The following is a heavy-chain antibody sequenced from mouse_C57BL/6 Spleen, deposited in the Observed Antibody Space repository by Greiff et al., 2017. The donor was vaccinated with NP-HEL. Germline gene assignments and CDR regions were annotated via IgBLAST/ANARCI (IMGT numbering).Heavy chain of an antibody. J-gene: IGHJ2*01. Sequence: VQLQQSGPELVKPGASVKMSCKASGYTFTDYNMHWVKQSHGKSLEWIGYINPNNGGTSYNQKFKGKATLTVNKSSSTAYMELRSLTSEDSAVYYWARTYNYGSSLDYWGQGTTLTVSS. CDR2: INPNNGGT. D-gene: IGHD1-1*01. CDR3: ARTYNYGSSLDY. CDR1: GYTFTDYN. V-gene: IGHV1-22*01.